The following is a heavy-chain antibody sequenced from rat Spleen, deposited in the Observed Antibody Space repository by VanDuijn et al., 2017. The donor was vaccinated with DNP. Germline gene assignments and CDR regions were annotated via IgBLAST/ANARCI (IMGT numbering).Heavy chain of an antibody. CDR1: GITFSNSG. CDR3: AKGDYSGDWFAY. V-gene: IGHV5-29*01. Sequence: EVQLVESGGGLVQPGRSLKLSCAASGITFSNSGMHWIRQAPKKGLEWVATISYDGSRTYYRDSVKGRFTISRDNAENTVYLQMNSLRSEDTATYYCAKGDYSGDWFAYWGQGTLVTVSS. CDR2: ISYDGSRT. J-gene: IGHJ3*01. D-gene: IGHD1-1*01.